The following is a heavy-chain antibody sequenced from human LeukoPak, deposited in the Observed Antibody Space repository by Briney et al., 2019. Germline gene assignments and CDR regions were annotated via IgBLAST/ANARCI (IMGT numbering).Heavy chain of an antibody. CDR3: ARAQTMFWEFDGFDI. V-gene: IGHV3-69-1*01. CDR1: GFTFSSYS. J-gene: IGHJ3*02. D-gene: IGHD3-10*02. Sequence: GGSLRLSCAASGFTFSSYSMNWVRQAPGKGLEWVATMTSSNTIYYADSVKGRFTISRDNAENSVYLQMNSLRDEDTAVYSCARAQTMFWEFDGFDIWGRGTKVSVSS. CDR2: MTSSNTI.